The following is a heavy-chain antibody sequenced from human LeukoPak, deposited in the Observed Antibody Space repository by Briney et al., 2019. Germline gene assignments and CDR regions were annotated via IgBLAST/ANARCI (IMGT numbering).Heavy chain of an antibody. V-gene: IGHV3-21*01. D-gene: IGHD6-13*01. Sequence: PGGSLRLSCAASGFTFSSYSMNWVRQAPGKGLEWVSSSSSSSSYIYYADSVKGRFTISRDNAKNSLYLQMNSLRAEDTAVYYCARAAAVFFDGMDVWGQGTTVTVSS. CDR2: SSSSSSYI. CDR1: GFTFSSYS. CDR3: ARAAAVFFDGMDV. J-gene: IGHJ6*02.